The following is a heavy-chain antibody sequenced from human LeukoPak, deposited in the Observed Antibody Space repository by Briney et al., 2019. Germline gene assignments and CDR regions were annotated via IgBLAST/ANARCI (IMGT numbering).Heavy chain of an antibody. CDR2: INSDGSST. J-gene: IGHJ4*02. CDR1: GLTFSSYW. CDR3: SRDRSYTHDY. V-gene: IGHV3-74*01. Sequence: PGGSLRLSCVASGLTFSSYWMHWVRQPPGEGLVWVARINSDGSSTTYADSVKGRFTISRDNAKNTLYLQMNSLRAEDTAVYYCSRDRSYTHDYWGQGTLVTVSS. D-gene: IGHD2-2*02.